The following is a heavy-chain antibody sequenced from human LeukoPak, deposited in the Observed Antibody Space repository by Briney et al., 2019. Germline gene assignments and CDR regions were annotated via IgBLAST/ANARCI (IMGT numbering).Heavy chain of an antibody. CDR1: GFTFSNYW. V-gene: IGHV3-7*03. CDR3: AKDLADTMIVVAILGDAFDI. CDR2: IKQDGSEK. J-gene: IGHJ3*02. D-gene: IGHD3-22*01. Sequence: GGSLRLSCAASGFTFSNYWMSWVRQAPGKGLEWVANIKQDGSEKYYVDSVKGRFAISRDNAKNSLYLQMNSLRAEDTAVYYCAKDLADTMIVVAILGDAFDIWGQGTMVTVSS.